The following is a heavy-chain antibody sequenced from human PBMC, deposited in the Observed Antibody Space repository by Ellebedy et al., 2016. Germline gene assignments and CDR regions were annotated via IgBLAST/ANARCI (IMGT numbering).Heavy chain of an antibody. CDR1: GYTFTSYG. Sequence: ASVKVSCKASGYTFTSYGISWVRQAPGQGLEWMGWISAYNGNTKYSQKFQGRVTITRDTSASTAYMELSSLRSEDTAVYYCARARYYGSGSMNYYYYGMDVWGQGTTVTVSS. V-gene: IGHV1-18*01. CDR3: ARARYYGSGSMNYYYYGMDV. CDR2: ISAYNGNT. D-gene: IGHD3-10*01. J-gene: IGHJ6*02.